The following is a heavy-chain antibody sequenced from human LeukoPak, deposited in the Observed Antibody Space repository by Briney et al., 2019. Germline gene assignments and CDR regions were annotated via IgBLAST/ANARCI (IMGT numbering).Heavy chain of an antibody. CDR1: GGSISSYY. V-gene: IGHV4-59*01. CDR2: IYYSGST. J-gene: IGHJ5*02. D-gene: IGHD1-26*01. CDR3: ARQGDWFDP. Sequence: PSETLSLTCTVSGGSISSYYWSWIRRPPGKGLEWIGYIYYSGSTNYNPSLKSRVTISVDTSKNQFPLKLSSVTAADTAVYYCARQGDWFDPWGQGTLVTVSS.